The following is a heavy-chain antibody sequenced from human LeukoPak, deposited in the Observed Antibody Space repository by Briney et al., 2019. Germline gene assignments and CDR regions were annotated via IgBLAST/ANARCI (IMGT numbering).Heavy chain of an antibody. CDR3: ERAPKVFLEWPWYFDL. J-gene: IGHJ2*01. CDR1: GGSISSYY. V-gene: IGHV4-4*07. CDR2: IYTSGST. Sequence: SETLSLTCTVSGGSISSYYWSWIRQPAGKGLEWIGRIYTSGSTNYNPSLKSRVTISVDKSKNQFSLKLRSVTAADTAVYYCERAPKVFLEWPWYFDLWGRGTLVTVSS. D-gene: IGHD3-3*01.